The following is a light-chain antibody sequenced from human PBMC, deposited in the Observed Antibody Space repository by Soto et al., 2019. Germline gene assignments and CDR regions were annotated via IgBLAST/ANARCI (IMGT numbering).Light chain of an antibody. J-gene: IGLJ2*01. Sequence: QSALTQPASVSGSPGQSITISCTGTSSDVGSYNLVSWYRQHPGKAPKLVIYEDSKRPSGVSNRFSGSKSGNTASLTISGLQAEVEADYYCCSYAGSLTVIFGGGTKLTVL. V-gene: IGLV2-23*01. CDR3: CSYAGSLTVI. CDR1: SSDVGSYNL. CDR2: EDS.